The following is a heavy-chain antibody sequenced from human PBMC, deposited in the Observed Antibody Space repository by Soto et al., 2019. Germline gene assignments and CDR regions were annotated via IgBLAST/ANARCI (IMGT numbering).Heavy chain of an antibody. V-gene: IGHV3-53*01. CDR1: GFAVNSDY. CDR2: IFGGGTT. J-gene: IGHJ4*02. Sequence: GSLRLSCAAPGFAVNSDYMSWVRQAPGKGLEWVSVIFGGGTTYYSDSVKGRFTISRDNSKNTVFLQMNSLRAEDTAVYYCVRTSSYWGQGTRVTVSS. D-gene: IGHD2-2*01. CDR3: VRTSSY.